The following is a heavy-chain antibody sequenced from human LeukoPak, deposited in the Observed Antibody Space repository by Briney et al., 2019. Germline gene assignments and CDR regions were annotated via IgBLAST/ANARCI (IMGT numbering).Heavy chain of an antibody. CDR3: ARVEQWLPSYTMGEYYFDY. D-gene: IGHD6-19*01. J-gene: IGHJ4*02. V-gene: IGHV1-69*13. CDR2: IIPIFGTA. Sequence: GASVKVSCKASGGTFSSYAISWVRQAPGQGLEWMGGIIPIFGTANYAQKFQGRVTITADESTSTAYMELSSLRSEDTAVYYCARVEQWLPSYTMGEYYFDYWGQGTLVTVSS. CDR1: GGTFSSYA.